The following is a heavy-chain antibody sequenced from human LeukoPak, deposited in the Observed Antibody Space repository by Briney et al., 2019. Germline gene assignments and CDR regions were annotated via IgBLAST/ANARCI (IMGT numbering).Heavy chain of an antibody. CDR1: GGSLTSYY. J-gene: IGHJ4*02. V-gene: IGHV4-59*01. CDR2: IYYSGST. Sequence: SETLSLTCTVSGGSLTSYYWSWIRQPPGKGLEWIGYIYYSGSTKYNPSLKSRVTISLDTSKNQFSLRLSSVTAADTAVYYCGRYRLPDYWGQGTLVTVSS. D-gene: IGHD2-2*01. CDR3: GRYRLPDY.